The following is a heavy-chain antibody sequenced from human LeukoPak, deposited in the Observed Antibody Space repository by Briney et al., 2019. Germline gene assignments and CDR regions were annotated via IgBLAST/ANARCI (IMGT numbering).Heavy chain of an antibody. D-gene: IGHD2-21*02. J-gene: IGHJ4*02. CDR2: IIPIFGTA. CDR1: GGTFSSYA. Sequence: GASVKVSCKASGGTFSSYAISWVRQAPGQGLEWMGGIIPIFGTANYAQKFQGRVTITADESTSTAYMELSSLRSEDTAVYYCARTCGGDCYGEYYFDYWGQGTLVTVSS. CDR3: ARTCGGDCYGEYYFDY. V-gene: IGHV1-69*13.